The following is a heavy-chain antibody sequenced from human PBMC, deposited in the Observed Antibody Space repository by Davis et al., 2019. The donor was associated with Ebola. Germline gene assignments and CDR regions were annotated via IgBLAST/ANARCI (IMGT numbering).Heavy chain of an antibody. CDR2: VNSNGGYT. CDR1: GFSFSNYA. Sequence: WGSLRLSCAASGFSFSNYAMSWARQAPGKGLEWVSAVNSNGGYTYYADSVKGRFTISRDTSTVYLQMNSLRVEDTAVYYCAKIEAYGSGNYFEYWGQGTLVTVSS. CDR3: AKIEAYGSGNYFEY. D-gene: IGHD3-10*01. J-gene: IGHJ4*02. V-gene: IGHV3-23*01.